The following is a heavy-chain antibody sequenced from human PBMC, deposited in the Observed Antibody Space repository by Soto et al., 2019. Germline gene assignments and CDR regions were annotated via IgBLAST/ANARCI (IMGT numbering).Heavy chain of an antibody. CDR3: ARDVEHGAANFCLSYGMDV. CDR1: GYSLIGYY. D-gene: IGHD5-18*01. J-gene: IGHJ6*02. Sequence: AAPLNVSCEATGYSLIGYYMHWVRQAPGQGLEWMGMINPSGGSTNYAQKFQGRVSMTRDTSTTTLYMELSSLRSEDTAVYYCARDVEHGAANFCLSYGMDVWGQGTTVTVYS. V-gene: IGHV1-46*01. CDR2: INPSGGST.